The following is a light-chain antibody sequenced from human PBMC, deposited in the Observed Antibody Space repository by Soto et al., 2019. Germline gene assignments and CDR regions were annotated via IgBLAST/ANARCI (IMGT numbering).Light chain of an antibody. Sequence: QSVLTQPPSVSGAPGQRVPISCTGTTSNIGEGYDVHWNQKLPGTPPKLLIYGNSNRPSGVPDRFSGSNSGTSASLPITGLQAEDEADYYCQSYDSSLSGVFGGGTKLTVL. CDR3: QSYDSSLSGV. CDR2: GNS. V-gene: IGLV1-40*01. J-gene: IGLJ2*01. CDR1: TSNIGEGYD.